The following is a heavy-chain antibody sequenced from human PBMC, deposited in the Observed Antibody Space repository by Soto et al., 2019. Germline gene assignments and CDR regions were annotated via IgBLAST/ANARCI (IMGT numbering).Heavy chain of an antibody. CDR2: IYYSGST. V-gene: IGHV4-59*01. CDR3: ARDSGYDLVNFDY. CDR1: GGSISSYY. D-gene: IGHD5-18*01. Sequence: SETLSLTCTVSGGSISSYYWSWIRQPPGKGLEWIGYIYYSGSTNYNPSLKSRVTISVDTSKNQFSLKLSSVTAADTAVYYCARDSGYDLVNFDYWGQGTLVTVSS. J-gene: IGHJ4*02.